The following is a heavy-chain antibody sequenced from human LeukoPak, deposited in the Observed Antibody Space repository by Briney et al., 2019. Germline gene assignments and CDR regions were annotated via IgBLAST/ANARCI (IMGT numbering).Heavy chain of an antibody. CDR2: INPNSGYT. V-gene: IGHV1-2*02. CDR3: ATDASFEYFQH. Sequence: ASVKVSCKASGYTFTDFYIHWVRQAPGQGLEWMGWINPNSGYTNSAQKFQGRFSMTTDTSISTAAMDLSGLRFDDTAVYYCATDASFEYFQHWGQGTLVTVSS. CDR1: GYTFTDFY. J-gene: IGHJ1*01.